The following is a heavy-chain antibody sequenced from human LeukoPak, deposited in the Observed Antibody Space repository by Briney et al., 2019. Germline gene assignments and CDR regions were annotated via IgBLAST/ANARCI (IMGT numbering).Heavy chain of an antibody. J-gene: IGHJ1*01. CDR2: IYYSGST. Sequence: ASETLSLTCTVSGGSISSGDYYWSWIRQPPGKGLEWIGYIYYSGSTYYNPSLKSRVTISVDTSKNQFSLKLSSVTAADTAVYYCARGLGYCSGGSCYSEYFQHWGQGTLVTVSS. CDR1: GGSISSGDYY. V-gene: IGHV4-30-4*01. D-gene: IGHD2-15*01. CDR3: ARGLGYCSGGSCYSEYFQH.